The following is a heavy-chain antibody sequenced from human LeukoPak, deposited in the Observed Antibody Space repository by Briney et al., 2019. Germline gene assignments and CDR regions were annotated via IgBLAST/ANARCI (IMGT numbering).Heavy chain of an antibody. CDR2: IRFDSTNY. CDR3: AELGITMIGGV. J-gene: IGHJ6*04. D-gene: IGHD3-10*02. CDR1: GFTFSSYW. Sequence: SGGSLRLSCAASGFTFSSYWMSWVRQAPGKGLEWVAFIRFDSTNYYYADSVKGRFTISRDNSQNTLYLQMNSLRAEDTAVYYCAELGITMIGGVWGKGTTVTISS. V-gene: IGHV3-30*02.